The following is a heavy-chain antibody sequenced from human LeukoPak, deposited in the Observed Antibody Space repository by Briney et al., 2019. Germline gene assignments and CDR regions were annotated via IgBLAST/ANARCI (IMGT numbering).Heavy chain of an antibody. CDR3: AKDHSSGWPNYFDY. Sequence: GGSLRLSCAASGFAFSSYAMNWVRQAPGKGLQWVSAISGSGGSTYYADSVKGRFTISRDNSKNTLYLEMNSLRAEDTAVYYCAKDHSSGWPNYFDYWGQGTLVTVSP. CDR1: GFAFSSYA. D-gene: IGHD6-19*01. J-gene: IGHJ4*02. V-gene: IGHV3-23*01. CDR2: ISGSGGST.